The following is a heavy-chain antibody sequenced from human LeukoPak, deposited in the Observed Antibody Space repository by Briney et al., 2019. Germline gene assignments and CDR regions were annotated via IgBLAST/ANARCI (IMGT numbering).Heavy chain of an antibody. D-gene: IGHD3-10*01. J-gene: IGHJ4*02. CDR1: GYTFTNYG. CDR2: ISAYNGNT. V-gene: IGHV1-18*01. CDR3: ARDNPYGPFDY. Sequence: GASVKVSCKASGYTFTNYGISWVRQAPGQGLEWMAWISAYNGNTKHAQKFQDRVTMTTDTSTSTAYLEVRGLRSDDTAVYYCARDNPYGPFDYWGQGTLVTVSS.